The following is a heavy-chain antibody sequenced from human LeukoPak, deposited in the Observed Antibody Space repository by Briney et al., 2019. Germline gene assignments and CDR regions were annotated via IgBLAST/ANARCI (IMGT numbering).Heavy chain of an antibody. CDR1: GYTFTSYG. J-gene: IGHJ5*02. V-gene: IGHV1-18*01. Sequence: ASVKVSCKASGYTFTSYGISWVRQAPGQGLEWMGWISAYNGNTNYAQKLQGRVTMTTDTSTSTAYMELRSLRSDDTAVYYCASTTYYDILTEPSDPWGQGTLVTVSS. CDR3: ASTTYYDILTEPSDP. CDR2: ISAYNGNT. D-gene: IGHD3-9*01.